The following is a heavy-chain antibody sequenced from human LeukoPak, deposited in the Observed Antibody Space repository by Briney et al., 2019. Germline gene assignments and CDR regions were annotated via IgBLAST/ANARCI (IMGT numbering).Heavy chain of an antibody. D-gene: IGHD4-23*01. V-gene: IGHV3-11*05. J-gene: IGHJ4*02. CDR2: IGGNSYYT. Sequence: GGSLRLPCAASGFTFSNAWMSWIRQTPEKGLEWVSYIGGNSYYTNYADSVKGRFTISRDNAKNSLYLQMNSLRAEDTAVYYCARGDGGNSAFDYWGQGNLVTVSS. CDR3: ARGDGGNSAFDY. CDR1: GFTFSNAW.